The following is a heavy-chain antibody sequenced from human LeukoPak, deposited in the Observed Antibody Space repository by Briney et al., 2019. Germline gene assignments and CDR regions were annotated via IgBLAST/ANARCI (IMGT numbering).Heavy chain of an antibody. D-gene: IGHD1-26*01. CDR1: GFTFSSYT. CDR2: ISDSSTTI. Sequence: GGSLRLSCAASGFTFSSYTMDWVRQAPGKGLEWISSISDSSTTIYYADSVKGRFTISRDNSKNTLYLQMNSLRAEDTAVYYCARALYRSYFRYWGQGTLVTVSS. V-gene: IGHV3-48*01. CDR3: ARALYRSYFRY. J-gene: IGHJ4*02.